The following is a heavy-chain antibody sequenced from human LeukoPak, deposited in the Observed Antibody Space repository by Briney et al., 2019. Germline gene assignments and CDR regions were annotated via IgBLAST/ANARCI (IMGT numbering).Heavy chain of an antibody. D-gene: IGHD3-3*01. Sequence: SETLSLTCTVSGGSIGSGGYYWSWIRQHPGEGLGWIGYIYYSGSTYYRPSLKGRVPISVDTPKNQFSLNLSSVTAADTAVYYCAREGGQHTIFGVALYPFDYWGQGTLVTVSS. V-gene: IGHV4-31*03. CDR1: GGSIGSGGYY. J-gene: IGHJ4*02. CDR2: IYYSGST. CDR3: AREGGQHTIFGVALYPFDY.